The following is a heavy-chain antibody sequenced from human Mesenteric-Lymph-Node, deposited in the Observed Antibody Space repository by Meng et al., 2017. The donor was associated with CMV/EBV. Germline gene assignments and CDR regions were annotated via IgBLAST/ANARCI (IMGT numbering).Heavy chain of an antibody. CDR3: ARRGSMGSYYYYGMDV. J-gene: IGHJ6*02. CDR1: GGSISSSSYY. Sequence: GSLRLSCTVSGGSISSSSYYWGWIRQPPGKGLEWIGSIYYSGSTYYNPSLKSRVTISVDTSKNQFSLKLSSVTAADTAVYYCARRGSMGSYYYYGMDVWGQGTTVTISS. V-gene: IGHV4-39*01. D-gene: IGHD2-2*01. CDR2: IYYSGST.